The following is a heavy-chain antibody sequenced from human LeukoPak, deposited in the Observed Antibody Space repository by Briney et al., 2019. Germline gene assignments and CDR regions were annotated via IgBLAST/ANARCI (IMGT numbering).Heavy chain of an antibody. CDR2: INYSGST. J-gene: IGHJ6*03. D-gene: IGHD2-15*01. CDR1: GGSFSGYY. CDR3: AREDIVVVVAAPYYYYYMDV. V-gene: IGHV4-34*01. Sequence: PSETLSLTCAVYGGSFSGYYWSWIRQPPGKGLEWIGEINYSGSTNYNPSLKSRVTISVDTSKNQFSLKLSSVTAADTAVYYCAREDIVVVVAAPYYYYYMDVWGKGTTVTIPS.